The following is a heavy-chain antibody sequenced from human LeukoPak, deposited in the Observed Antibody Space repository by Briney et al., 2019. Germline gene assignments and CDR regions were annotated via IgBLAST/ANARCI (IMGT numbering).Heavy chain of an antibody. V-gene: IGHV3-7*01. CDR3: AKDGEWELTYYYYYYMDV. Sequence: GGSLRLSCVASRFTFTNYWMGWVRQAPGKGLEWVANIDQYESEKYYVDSVKGRFTISRDNAKNSLYLQMDSVRAEDTAVYYCAKDGEWELTYYYYYYMDVWGKGTTVTISS. J-gene: IGHJ6*03. D-gene: IGHD1-26*01. CDR1: RFTFTNYW. CDR2: IDQYESEK.